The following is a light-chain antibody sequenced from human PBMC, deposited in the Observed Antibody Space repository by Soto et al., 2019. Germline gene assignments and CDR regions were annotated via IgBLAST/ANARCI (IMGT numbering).Light chain of an antibody. J-gene: IGKJ4*01. V-gene: IGKV4-1*01. CDR1: QSVLSSSNNKNY. Sequence: DIVMTQSPDSLAVSLGERAPINCKSSQSVLSSSNNKNYLAWYQQKPGQPPKLLIYWASTRESGVPDRFSGSGSGTDFTLTISSLQAEDVAVYYCQQYYSTLLTFGGGTKVEIK. CDR3: QQYYSTLLT. CDR2: WAS.